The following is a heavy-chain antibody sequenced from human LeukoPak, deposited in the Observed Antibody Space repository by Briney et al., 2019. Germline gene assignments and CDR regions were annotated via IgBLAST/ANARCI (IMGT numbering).Heavy chain of an antibody. J-gene: IGHJ4*02. V-gene: IGHV1-18*01. CDR2: ISAYNGNT. CDR1: GYTFTSYG. D-gene: IGHD2-2*01. CDR3: ARGFCSSTSCPQDYFDY. Sequence: ASVKVSCKASGYTFTSYGISWVRQAPGQGLEWMGWISAYNGNTNYAQKLQGRVTMTTDTSTSTAYMELRSLRSDDTAVYYCARGFCSSTSCPQDYFDYWGQGTLVTVSS.